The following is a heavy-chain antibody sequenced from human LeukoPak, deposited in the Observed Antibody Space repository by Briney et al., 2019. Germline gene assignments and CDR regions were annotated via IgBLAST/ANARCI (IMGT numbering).Heavy chain of an antibody. CDR3: ARGYCGGDCYGD. CDR2: ISGSSRHI. D-gene: IGHD2-21*02. V-gene: IGHV3-21*01. Sequence: GGALRLSCAASGFTFSEYNMKWVRQAPGKGLEYVSSISGSSRHIYYADSVKGRFTISRDNTKSSLYLQMNSLRVEDMAVYYCARGYCGGDCYGDWGQGTLVTVSS. CDR1: GFTFSEYN. J-gene: IGHJ1*01.